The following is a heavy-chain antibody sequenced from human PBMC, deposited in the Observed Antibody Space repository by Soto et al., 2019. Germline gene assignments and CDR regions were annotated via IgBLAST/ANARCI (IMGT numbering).Heavy chain of an antibody. CDR3: ARGVHYDSSGYYYFY. V-gene: IGHV1-69*01. D-gene: IGHD3-22*01. CDR2: IIPMFGTA. J-gene: IGHJ4*02. Sequence: GXSVKDSCKASGGTFNKYAISWVRQAPVQGLEWMGGIIPMFGTANYAQKFQGRVTITADESTSTAYMELRSLRSEDTAVYYCARGVHYDSSGYYYFYWGRGTLVTVSS. CDR1: GGTFNKYA.